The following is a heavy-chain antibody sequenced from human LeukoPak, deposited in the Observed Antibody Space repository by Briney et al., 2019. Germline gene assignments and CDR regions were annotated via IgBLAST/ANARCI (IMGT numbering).Heavy chain of an antibody. CDR2: IYPGGSDT. CDR3: ARLDCSGGSCYPSGYFQH. CDR1: GYSFTSYW. J-gene: IGHJ1*01. Sequence: GESLQISCKGSGYSFTSYWTGWVRQMPGKGLEWMGIIYPGGSDTRYSPSFQGQVTISADKSISTAYLQWSSLKASDTAMYYCARLDCSGGSCYPSGYFQHWGQGTLVTVSS. D-gene: IGHD2-15*01. V-gene: IGHV5-51*01.